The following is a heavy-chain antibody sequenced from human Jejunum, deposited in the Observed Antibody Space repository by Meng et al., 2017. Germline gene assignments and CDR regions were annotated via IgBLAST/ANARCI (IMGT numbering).Heavy chain of an antibody. D-gene: IGHD1-1*01. J-gene: IGHJ4*02. CDR2: IKSKRDGETT. CDR3: THGHLAGTFFDY. Sequence: VGVGGGWGKPGGSLSLSCAVSGFTFSGAWMSWVRQAPGKGLEWVSRIKSKRDGETTDYAAPVKGRFTISRDDSENTVYLQMNSLKAEDTAVYYCTHGHLAGTFFDYWSQGSLVTVSS. V-gene: IGHV3-15*01. CDR1: GFTFSGAW.